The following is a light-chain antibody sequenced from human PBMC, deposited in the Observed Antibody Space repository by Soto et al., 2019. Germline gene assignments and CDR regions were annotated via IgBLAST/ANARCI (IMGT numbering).Light chain of an antibody. V-gene: IGKV3-20*01. Sequence: EIVLTQSPGTLSLSPGERATLSCRASQSVSSSYLAWYQQKPGQAPRLLIYGASSRATGIPDRFSGSGSGTDFTLTISRLEPEDFAVYYCQQYINRLTFGQGTRLET. CDR2: GAS. CDR1: QSVSSSY. CDR3: QQYINRLT. J-gene: IGKJ5*01.